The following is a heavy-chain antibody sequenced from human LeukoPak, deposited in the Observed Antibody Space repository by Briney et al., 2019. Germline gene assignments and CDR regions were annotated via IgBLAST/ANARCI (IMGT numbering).Heavy chain of an antibody. CDR2: TSYDGSNK. V-gene: IGHV3-30*04. CDR3: ARVLVRYFDWPGDFDY. D-gene: IGHD3-9*01. CDR1: GFTFSSYA. Sequence: GGSLRLSCAASGFTFSSYAMHWVRQAPGKGLEWVAVTSYDGSNKYYADSVKGRFTISRDNSKNTLYLQMNSLRADDTAVYYCARVLVRYFDWPGDFDYWGQGTLVTVSS. J-gene: IGHJ4*02.